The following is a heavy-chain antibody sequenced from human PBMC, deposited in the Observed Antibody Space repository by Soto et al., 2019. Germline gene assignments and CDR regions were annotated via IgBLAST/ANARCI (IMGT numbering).Heavy chain of an antibody. D-gene: IGHD3-22*01. CDR1: GFSFSDYF. J-gene: IGHJ5*01. V-gene: IGHV1-46*01. Sequence: ASVKVSCKASGFSFSDYFMHWVRQAPGQGLEWMGIINPSGDSRNYAQKFQGRVTITRDTSTSTVYLDLSSLRYEDTAVYYCARDNSQNYGPPAVSSWLQPWGQGTPVTVSS. CDR3: ARDNSQNYGPPAVSSWLQP. CDR2: INPSGDSR.